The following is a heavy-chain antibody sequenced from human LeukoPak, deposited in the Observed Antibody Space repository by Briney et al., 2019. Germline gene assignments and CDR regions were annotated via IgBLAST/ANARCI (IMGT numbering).Heavy chain of an antibody. CDR1: GFNFSDYY. D-gene: IGHD6-13*01. CDR3: AKRGSSWNFDY. J-gene: IGHJ4*02. Sequence: GGSLRLSCVASGFNFSDYYMSWIRLTPGKGLEWVSYISSRSITIYYVDPVKGRFTISRDNAKNSLYLQMNSLRAEDTALYYCAKRGSSWNFDYWGQGTLVTVSS. V-gene: IGHV3-11*01. CDR2: ISSRSITI.